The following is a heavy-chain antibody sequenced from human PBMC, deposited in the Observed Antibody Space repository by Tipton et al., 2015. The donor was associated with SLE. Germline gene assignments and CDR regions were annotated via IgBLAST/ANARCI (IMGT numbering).Heavy chain of an antibody. J-gene: IGHJ4*02. CDR1: GFTFSSYW. CDR3: ARRVIATDFDY. V-gene: IGHV3-74*01. D-gene: IGHD2-21*01. CDR2: INSDGSST. Sequence: SLRLSCAASGFTFSSYWMHWVRQAPGKRLVWVSRINSDGSSTGYADSVKGRFTISRDNAKNTLFQHMNSLRAEDTAVYYCARRVIATDFDYWDQGTLVTVSS.